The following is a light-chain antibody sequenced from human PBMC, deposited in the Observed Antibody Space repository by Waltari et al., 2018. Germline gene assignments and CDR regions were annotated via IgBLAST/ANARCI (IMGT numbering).Light chain of an antibody. CDR3: RAWDSGAGV. V-gene: IGLV3-1*01. J-gene: IGLJ3*02. CDR1: SGADGF. Sequence: ELLQSPPVSVSPGQTASVICSGESGADGFVSGYQQWSGQSPVLVIYEDSKLPLGTSELFSGSHSGNTATLTIGDTQATDEADFYCRAWDSGAGVFGGGT. CDR2: EDS.